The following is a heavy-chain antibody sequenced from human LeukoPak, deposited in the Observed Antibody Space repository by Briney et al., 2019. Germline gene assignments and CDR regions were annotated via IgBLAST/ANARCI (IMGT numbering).Heavy chain of an antibody. CDR2: INHSGST. D-gene: IGHD3-16*01. CDR1: GGSFSGYY. CDR3: ARVWGAPGATFDY. Sequence: SETLSLTCAVYGGSFSGYYWSWIRQPPGKGLEWIGEINHSGSTNYNPSLKSRVTISVDTSKNQFSLKLSSVTAADTAVYYCARVWGAPGATFDYWGQGTLVTVSS. V-gene: IGHV4-34*01. J-gene: IGHJ4*02.